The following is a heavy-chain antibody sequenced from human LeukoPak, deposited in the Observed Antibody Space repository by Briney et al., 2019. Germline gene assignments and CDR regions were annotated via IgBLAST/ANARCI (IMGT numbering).Heavy chain of an antibody. V-gene: IGHV4-34*01. CDR2: INHSGST. J-gene: IGHJ4*02. CDR1: GGSFSGYY. Sequence: KTSETLSLTCAVYGGSFSGYYWSWIRQPPGKGLEWIGEINHSGSTNYNPSLKSRVTISVDTSKNQFSLKLSSVTAADTAVYYCARGASPRLFDYWGQGTLVTVSS. CDR3: ARGASPRLFDY.